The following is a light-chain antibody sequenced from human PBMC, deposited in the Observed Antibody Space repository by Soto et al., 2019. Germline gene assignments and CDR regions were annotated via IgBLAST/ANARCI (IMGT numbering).Light chain of an antibody. V-gene: IGLV2-11*01. CDR1: SSDVGTYNY. CDR3: CSYAGRYIYV. J-gene: IGLJ1*01. Sequence: QSALTQPRSVSGSPGQSVTISCTGSSSDVGTYNYVSWYQQHPGKAPKLIIYDVTKRPSGVPDRFSGSKSGNTASLTISGLQPEYEADYYCCSYAGRYIYVFGTGTKVTVL. CDR2: DVT.